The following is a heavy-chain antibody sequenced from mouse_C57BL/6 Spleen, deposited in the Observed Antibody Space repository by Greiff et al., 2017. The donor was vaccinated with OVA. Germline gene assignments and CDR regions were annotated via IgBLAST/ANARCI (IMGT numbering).Heavy chain of an antibody. D-gene: IGHD1-1*02. CDR2: IYPGDGDT. V-gene: IGHV1-80*01. Sequence: VKLLESGAELVKPGASVKISCKASGYAFSSYWMNWVKQRPGKGLEWIGQIYPGDGDTNSNGKFKGKATLTAAQSSSTAYMRLSSLTSEDSAVYYCAMGGPYFDYWGKGTTLTVSS. J-gene: IGHJ2*01. CDR3: AMGGPYFDY. CDR1: GYAFSSYW.